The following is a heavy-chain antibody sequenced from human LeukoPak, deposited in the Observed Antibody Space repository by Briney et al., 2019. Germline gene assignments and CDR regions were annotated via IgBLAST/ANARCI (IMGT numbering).Heavy chain of an antibody. Sequence: SVKVSCKASGGTFSSYAISWVRQAPGQGLEWMGGIIPIFGTANYAQKFQGRVTITTDESTSTAYMELSSLRSEDTAVYYCASVKSGDNWFDPWGQGTLVTVYS. J-gene: IGHJ5*02. CDR1: GGTFSSYA. D-gene: IGHD1-14*01. CDR2: IIPIFGTA. V-gene: IGHV1-69*05. CDR3: ASVKSGDNWFDP.